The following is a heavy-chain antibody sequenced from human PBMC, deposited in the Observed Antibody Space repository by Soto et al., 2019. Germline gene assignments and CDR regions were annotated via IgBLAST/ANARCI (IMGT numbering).Heavy chain of an antibody. J-gene: IGHJ4*02. Sequence: PSETLSLTCAVYGGSFSGYYWSWIRQPPGKGLEWIGEINHSGSTNYNPSLKSRVTISVDTSKNQFSLKLSSVTAADTAVYYCARGLAVTLDYWGQGTLVTVS. CDR1: GGSFSGYY. V-gene: IGHV4-34*01. D-gene: IGHD4-17*01. CDR3: ARGLAVTLDY. CDR2: INHSGST.